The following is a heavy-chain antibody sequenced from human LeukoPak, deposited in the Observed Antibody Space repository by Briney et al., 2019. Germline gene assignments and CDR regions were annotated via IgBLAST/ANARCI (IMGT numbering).Heavy chain of an antibody. J-gene: IGHJ4*02. CDR3: ARAQTGLNDY. Sequence: PGGSLRLSCAASGFTFGSYWMHWVRQAPGKGLMWVSRINSDGSSRFTISRDNAKNTLYLQMNSLRAEDTAVYYCARAQTGLNDYWGQGTLVTVSS. V-gene: IGHV3-74*01. CDR1: GFTFGSYW. CDR2: INSDGS. D-gene: IGHD3-10*01.